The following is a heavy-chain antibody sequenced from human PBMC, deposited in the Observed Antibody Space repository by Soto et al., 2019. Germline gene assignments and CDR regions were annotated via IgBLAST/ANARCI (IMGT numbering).Heavy chain of an antibody. J-gene: IGHJ4*02. CDR1: GYSFTGYF. D-gene: IGHD2-15*01. Sequence: QVQLVQSGAEVKKPGASVKVSCKASGYSFTGYFIHWVRQAPGQGLEWMGRINPNSGGTNFAQKFQGWVTMTRDTSISTAYMELSRLTSDDTAVYYCARERAYSDFDYWGQGTLVSFSS. V-gene: IGHV1-2*04. CDR2: INPNSGGT. CDR3: ARERAYSDFDY.